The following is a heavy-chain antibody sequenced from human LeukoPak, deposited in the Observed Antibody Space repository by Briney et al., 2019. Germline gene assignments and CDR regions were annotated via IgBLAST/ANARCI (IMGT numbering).Heavy chain of an antibody. Sequence: SETLSLTCTVSGGSISSYYWSWIRQPPGKGLEWIGEINHSGSTNYNPSLKSRVTISVDTSKNQFSLKLSSVTAADTAVYYCARGPHYYDSSGYYQPYDAFDIWGQGTMVTVSS. CDR3: ARGPHYYDSSGYYQPYDAFDI. D-gene: IGHD3-22*01. CDR2: INHSGST. V-gene: IGHV4-34*01. CDR1: GGSISSYY. J-gene: IGHJ3*02.